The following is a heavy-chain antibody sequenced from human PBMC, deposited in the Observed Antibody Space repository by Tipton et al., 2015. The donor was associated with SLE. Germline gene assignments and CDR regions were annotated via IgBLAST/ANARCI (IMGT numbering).Heavy chain of an antibody. J-gene: IGHJ6*02. CDR3: AGRRLMIFGHGMDV. Sequence: GSLRLSCAASGFTFSSYSMNWVRQAPGKGLEWVSSISSSSSYIYYADSVKGRFTISRDNAKNSLYLQMNSLSAEDTAIYYCAGRRLMIFGHGMDVWGQGTTVTVSS. CDR1: GFTFSSYS. D-gene: IGHD3/OR15-3a*01. V-gene: IGHV3-21*04. CDR2: ISSSSSYI.